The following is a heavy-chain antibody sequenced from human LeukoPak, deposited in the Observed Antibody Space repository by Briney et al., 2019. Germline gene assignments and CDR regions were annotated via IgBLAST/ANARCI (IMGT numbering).Heavy chain of an antibody. Sequence: GGSLRLSCAASGFTFSTYYMNWVRQAPGKGLEWVSSISTSSSYIYYADAVKGRFTISRDNAKNSLYLQMNSLRAEDTAVYYCARANYDSSGYTSLDYWGQGTLVTVSS. V-gene: IGHV3-21*01. J-gene: IGHJ4*02. CDR2: ISTSSSYI. CDR1: GFTFSTYY. CDR3: ARANYDSSGYTSLDY. D-gene: IGHD3-22*01.